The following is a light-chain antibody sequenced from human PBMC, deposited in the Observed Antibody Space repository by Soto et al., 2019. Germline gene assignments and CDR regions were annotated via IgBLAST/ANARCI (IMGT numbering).Light chain of an antibody. CDR2: GVY. Sequence: IVWTQSAGTLSLAPGERARLSCRASRSVTSTHLAWYQQKPGQAPRLLIYGVYTRPTGIPDRFSGSGSGTDFTLSISGLEPEDFAVYYCQQYGRSPWTFGQGTKVDIK. J-gene: IGKJ1*01. CDR1: RSVTSTH. CDR3: QQYGRSPWT. V-gene: IGKV3-20*01.